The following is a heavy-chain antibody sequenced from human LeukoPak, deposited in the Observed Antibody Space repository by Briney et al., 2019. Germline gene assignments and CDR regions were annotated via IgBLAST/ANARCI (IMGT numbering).Heavy chain of an antibody. V-gene: IGHV3-7*01. CDR1: GFTFSSYW. CDR3: ARDPSPYYYDSSGHLHYFDY. J-gene: IGHJ4*02. D-gene: IGHD3-22*01. Sequence: PGGSLRLSCAASGFTFSSYWMSWVRQAPGKGLEWVANIKQDGSEKYYVDSVKGRFTISRDNAKNSLYLQMNGLRAEDTAVYYCARDPSPYYYDSSGHLHYFDYWGQGTLVTVSS. CDR2: IKQDGSEK.